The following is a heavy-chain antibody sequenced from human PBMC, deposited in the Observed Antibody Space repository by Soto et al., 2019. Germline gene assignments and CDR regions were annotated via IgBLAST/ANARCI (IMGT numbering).Heavy chain of an antibody. J-gene: IGHJ3*02. V-gene: IGHV4-31*03. CDR3: ARDLTLADSDAFDI. Sequence: QVQLQESGPGLVKPSQTLSLTCTVSGGSISSGGYYWSWIRQHPGKGLEWIGYIYYSGSTYYNPSPKSRVTISVDTSKNQFSLKLSSVTAADTAVYYCARDLTLADSDAFDIWGQGTMVTVSS. CDR2: IYYSGST. CDR1: GGSISSGGYY.